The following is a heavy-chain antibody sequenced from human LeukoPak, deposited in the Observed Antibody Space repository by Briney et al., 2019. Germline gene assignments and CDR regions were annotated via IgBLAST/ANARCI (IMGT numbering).Heavy chain of an antibody. CDR1: GGTFSSYA. CDR2: IIPIFGTA. V-gene: IGHV1-69*13. J-gene: IGHJ6*03. CDR3: ASTVVTQGREPRVPYYYYYYMDV. Sequence: ASVKVSCKASGGTFSSYAISWVRQAPGQGLEWMGGIIPIFGTANYAQKFQGRVTITADESTSTAYMELSSLRSEDTAVYYCASTVVTQGREPRVPYYYYYYMDVWGKGTTVTISS. D-gene: IGHD4-23*01.